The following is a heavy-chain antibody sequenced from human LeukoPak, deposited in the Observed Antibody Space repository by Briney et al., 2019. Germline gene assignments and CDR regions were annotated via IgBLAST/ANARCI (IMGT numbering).Heavy chain of an antibody. CDR3: AKVPSGYSYGRQVYYYYGMDV. D-gene: IGHD5-18*01. J-gene: IGHJ6*02. V-gene: IGHV3-23*01. CDR1: GFTFSSYA. CDR2: ISGSGGST. Sequence: GGSLRLSCAASGFTFSSYAMSWVRQAPGKGLEWVSAISGSGGSTYYADSVKGRFTISRDNSKNTLYLQMNSLRAEDTAVYYCAKVPSGYSYGRQVYYYYGMDVWGQGTTVTVSS.